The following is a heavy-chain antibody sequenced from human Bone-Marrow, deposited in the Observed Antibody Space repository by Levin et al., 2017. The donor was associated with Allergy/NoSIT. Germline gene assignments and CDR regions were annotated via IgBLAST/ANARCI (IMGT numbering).Heavy chain of an antibody. CDR2: IYYAGTT. Sequence: ESLKISCTVSGGSISGYYWSWIRQPPGKGLEWIGYIYYAGTTLYNPSLKSRVTISVDTSKNQFSLKLRSVTAADTAVYYCARHPTIRAMTNGLDVWGQGTTVPVSS. CDR3: ARHPTIRAMTNGLDV. V-gene: IGHV4-59*01. J-gene: IGHJ6*02. D-gene: IGHD5-24*01. CDR1: GGSISGYY.